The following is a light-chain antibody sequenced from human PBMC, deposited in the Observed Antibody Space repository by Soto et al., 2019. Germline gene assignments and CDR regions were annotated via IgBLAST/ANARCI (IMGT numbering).Light chain of an antibody. CDR1: QSISSY. CDR2: AAS. CDR3: TQSYSTPPWT. V-gene: IGKV1-39*01. Sequence: DIQMTQSPSSLSASVGDRVTITCRASQSISSYLNWYQQKPGKAPKLLIYAASSLQSGVPSRFSGSGSGTAFTLTISSLQPEDFATYYCTQSYSTPPWTFGQGTKVEIX. J-gene: IGKJ1*01.